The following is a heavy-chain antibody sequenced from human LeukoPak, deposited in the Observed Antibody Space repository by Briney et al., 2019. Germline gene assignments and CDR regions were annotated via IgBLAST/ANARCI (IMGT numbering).Heavy chain of an antibody. CDR1: GYTFTSYG. Sequence: GASVKASCKASGYTFTSYGISWVRQAPGQGLEWMGWISAYNGNTNHAQKLQGRVTMTTDTSTSTAYMELRSLRSDDTAVYYCARTTTANWFDPWGQGTLVTVSS. CDR2: ISAYNGNT. D-gene: IGHD1-26*01. V-gene: IGHV1-18*01. CDR3: ARTTTANWFDP. J-gene: IGHJ5*02.